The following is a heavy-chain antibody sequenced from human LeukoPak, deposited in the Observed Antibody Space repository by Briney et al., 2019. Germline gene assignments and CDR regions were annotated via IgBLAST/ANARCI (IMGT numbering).Heavy chain of an antibody. Sequence: GGSLRLSCAASGFTFTTPAMTWVRQAPGKGLEWVSGISGSGVTDYADSVKGRFTIFRDNSKNTLYLQINSLRAEDTAVYYCAKDLNWGGRWGQGTLVTVSS. CDR1: GFTFTTPA. J-gene: IGHJ4*02. D-gene: IGHD7-27*01. CDR3: AKDLNWGGR. V-gene: IGHV3-23*01. CDR2: ISGSGVT.